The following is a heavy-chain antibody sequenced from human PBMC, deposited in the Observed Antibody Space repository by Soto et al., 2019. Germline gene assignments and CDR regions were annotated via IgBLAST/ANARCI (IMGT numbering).Heavy chain of an antibody. V-gene: IGHV1-69*02. Sequence: SVNVSCKASGGTFSIYTISWVRQAPGQGLEWMGRIIPILGIANYAQKFQGRVTITADKSTSTAYMELSSLRSEDTAVYYCASFPDYYGSGSYYSLALFDYWGQGTLVTVSS. J-gene: IGHJ4*02. CDR1: GGTFSIYT. CDR2: IIPILGIA. CDR3: ASFPDYYGSGSYYSLALFDY. D-gene: IGHD3-10*01.